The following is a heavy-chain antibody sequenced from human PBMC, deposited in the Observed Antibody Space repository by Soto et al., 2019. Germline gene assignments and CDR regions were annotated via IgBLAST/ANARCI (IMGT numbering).Heavy chain of an antibody. CDR3: AKDRNTMVRGVLNTEYYYYYGMDV. J-gene: IGHJ6*02. D-gene: IGHD3-10*01. CDR2: ISYDGSNK. V-gene: IGHV3-30*18. Sequence: PGGSLRLSCAASGFTFSSYGMHWVRQAPGKGLEWVAVISYDGSNKYYADSVKGRFTISRDNSKNTLYLQMNSLRAEDTAVYYCAKDRNTMVRGVLNTEYYYYYGMDVWGQGTTVTVSS. CDR1: GFTFSSYG.